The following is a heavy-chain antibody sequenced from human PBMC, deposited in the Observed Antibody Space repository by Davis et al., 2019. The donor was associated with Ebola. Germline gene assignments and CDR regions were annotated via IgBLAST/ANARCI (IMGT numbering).Heavy chain of an antibody. CDR3: ARGLWEEFDQ. CDR1: GFSVSGKY. Sequence: ESPKTPCEVSGFSVSGKYMSWVRQAPGKGPEWVAVFYTDERTYYADSVRGRFTISRDNSKNTLLLQMYSLRVEDTAVYYCARGLWEEFDQWGQGTPVTVSS. J-gene: IGHJ4*02. D-gene: IGHD1-26*01. CDR2: FYTDERT. V-gene: IGHV3-53*01.